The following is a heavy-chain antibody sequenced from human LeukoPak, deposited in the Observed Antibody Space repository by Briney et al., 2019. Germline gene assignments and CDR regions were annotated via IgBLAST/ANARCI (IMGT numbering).Heavy chain of an antibody. CDR3: ARALGSYSDY. CDR1: GFTFSSSW. D-gene: IGHD1-26*01. Sequence: QPGESLRLSCAASGFTFSSSWMHWVRHAPGKGLVWVSRVNSDASTTSYADSVKGRFTISRDNAKNTLYLQMNSLRAEDTAVYYCARALGSYSDYWGQGTLVTVSS. V-gene: IGHV3-74*01. J-gene: IGHJ4*02. CDR2: VNSDASTT.